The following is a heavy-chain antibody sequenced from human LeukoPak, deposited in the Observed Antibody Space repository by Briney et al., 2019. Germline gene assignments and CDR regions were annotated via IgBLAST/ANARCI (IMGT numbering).Heavy chain of an antibody. CDR2: IYYSGST. CDR3: ASRVSAVDLGRFDP. D-gene: IGHD5/OR15-5a*01. V-gene: IGHV4-39*01. Sequence: SETLSLTCTVSGGSINSRSYYWVWIRQPPGEGLEWIGNIYYSGSTYYNPSLKSRVTISVDTSKNQFSLKLSSVTAADTAVYYCASRVSAVDLGRFDPWGQGTLVTVSS. J-gene: IGHJ5*02. CDR1: GGSINSRSYY.